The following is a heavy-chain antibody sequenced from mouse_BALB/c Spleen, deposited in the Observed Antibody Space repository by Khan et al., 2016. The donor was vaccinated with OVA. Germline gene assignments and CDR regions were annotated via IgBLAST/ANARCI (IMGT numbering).Heavy chain of an antibody. CDR3: TRWATWFFDV. D-gene: IGHD3-1*01. Sequence: VQLQQSGADLVRPGTSVKISCKASGYTFTNYWLGWVKQRPGHGLEWIGDIYPGVGYINYHEKFKGRATLTAGTSSSTAYIQISGLTSEDSAVYYCTRWATWFFDVWGEGTTVTVSS. J-gene: IGHJ1*01. V-gene: IGHV1-63*02. CDR2: IYPGVGYI. CDR1: GYTFTNYW.